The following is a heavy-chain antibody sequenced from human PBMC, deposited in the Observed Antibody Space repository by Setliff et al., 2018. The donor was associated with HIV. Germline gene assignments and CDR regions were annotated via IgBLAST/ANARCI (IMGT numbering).Heavy chain of an antibody. D-gene: IGHD3-16*01. CDR2: IKQDGSEK. CDR3: TRDGGEY. V-gene: IGHV3-7*03. Sequence: PGGSPRLSCAASGFTFSSCWVTWVRQGPGKGLEWVANIKQDGSEKYYVDSVKGRFTISRDNGKNSLYLQMNSLRAEDTAVYYCTRDGGEYWGEGTLVTVSS. J-gene: IGHJ4*02. CDR1: GFTFSSCW.